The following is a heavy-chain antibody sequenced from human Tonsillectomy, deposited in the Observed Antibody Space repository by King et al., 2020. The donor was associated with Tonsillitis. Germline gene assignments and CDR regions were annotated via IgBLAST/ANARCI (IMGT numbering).Heavy chain of an antibody. J-gene: IGHJ4*02. Sequence: QVQLQQWGAGLLKPSETLSLTCAVYGGSFSDYFWSWIRQPPGKGLEWIGDSNHSGSTHYKPSLKSRVTISVDTTKNQFSLKLSSVTAADTAVYYCARGKYDFWSGFPDYFDYWGRGTLVTVSS. V-gene: IGHV4-34*01. CDR2: SNHSGST. CDR1: GGSFSDYF. D-gene: IGHD3-3*01. CDR3: ARGKYDFWSGFPDYFDY.